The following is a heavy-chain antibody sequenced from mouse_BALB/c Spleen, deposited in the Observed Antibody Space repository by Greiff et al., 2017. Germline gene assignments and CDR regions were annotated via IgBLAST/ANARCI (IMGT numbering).Heavy chain of an antibody. CDR3: ARTIPWYFDV. J-gene: IGHJ1*01. CDR2: IYPGDGDT. CDR1: GYAFSSYW. V-gene: IGHV1-80*01. Sequence: QVQLQQSGAELVRPGSSVKISCKASGYAFSSYWMNWVKQRPGQGLEWIGQIYPGDGDTNYNGKFKGKATLTADKSSSTAYMQLGSLTSEDSAVYFCARTIPWYFDVWGAGTTVTVSS.